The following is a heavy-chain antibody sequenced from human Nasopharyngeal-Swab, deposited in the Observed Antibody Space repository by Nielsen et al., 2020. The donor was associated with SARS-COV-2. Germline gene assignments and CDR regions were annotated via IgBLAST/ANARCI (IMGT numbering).Heavy chain of an antibody. CDR3: AKLVAGYCSSTSCLDY. CDR2: ISGSGGST. V-gene: IGHV3-23*01. D-gene: IGHD2-2*01. CDR1: GFTFSSYA. Sequence: GGSLRLSCAASGFTFSSYAMSWVRQAPGQGLEWVSAISGSGGSTYYADSVKGRFTISRDNSKNTLYLQMHSLRAEDTAVYYCAKLVAGYCSSTSCLDYWGQGTLVTVSS. J-gene: IGHJ4*02.